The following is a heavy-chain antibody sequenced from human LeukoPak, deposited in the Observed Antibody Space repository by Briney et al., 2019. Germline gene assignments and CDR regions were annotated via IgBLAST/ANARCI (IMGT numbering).Heavy chain of an antibody. CDR3: ARVGGNWYYNGMDV. Sequence: GGSLRLSCAASGFTFSSYGMHWVRQAPGKGLEWVAVIWYDGSNKYYADSVKGRFTISRDNSKNTLYLQMNSLRAEDTAVYYCARVGGNWYYNGMDVWGRGTTVTVSS. CDR1: GFTFSSYG. D-gene: IGHD1-7*01. J-gene: IGHJ6*02. V-gene: IGHV3-33*01. CDR2: IWYDGSNK.